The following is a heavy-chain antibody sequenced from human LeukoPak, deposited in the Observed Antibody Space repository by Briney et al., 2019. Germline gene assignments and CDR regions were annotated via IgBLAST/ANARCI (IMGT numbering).Heavy chain of an antibody. D-gene: IGHD3-3*01. CDR3: AKDLFLRLSYYFDY. CDR1: GFTFSSYA. V-gene: IGHV3-23*01. CDR2: ISGSGGST. Sequence: GESLRLSCAASGFTFSSYAMSWVRQAPGKGLEWVSAISGSGGSTYYADSVKGRFTISRDNSKNTLYLQMNSLRAEDTAVYYCAKDLFLRLSYYFDYWGQGTLVTVSS. J-gene: IGHJ4*02.